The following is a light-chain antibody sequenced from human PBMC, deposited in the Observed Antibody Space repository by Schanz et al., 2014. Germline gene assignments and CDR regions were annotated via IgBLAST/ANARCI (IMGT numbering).Light chain of an antibody. CDR1: SSDVGGYNY. J-gene: IGLJ2*01. Sequence: QSALTQPPSASGSPGQSVTISCTGTSSDVGGYNYVSWYQQHPGKAPKLMIYDVSKRPSGVPDRFSGSKSGNTASLTISRLQAEDEADYSCSSYALSTTFVIFGGGTKLTVL. V-gene: IGLV2-8*01. CDR2: DVS. CDR3: SSYALSTTFVI.